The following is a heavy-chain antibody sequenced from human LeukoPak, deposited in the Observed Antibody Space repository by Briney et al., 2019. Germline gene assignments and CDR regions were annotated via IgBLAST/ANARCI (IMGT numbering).Heavy chain of an antibody. Sequence: GGSLRLSCAASGFTFSTYAMSWVRQAPGKGLGWVSAIVGGGGNTFYADPVKGRFTISRDNSQNTLYLQMNSLRAEDTAVYYCAKDLAGLVISWGQGTLVTVSS. CDR3: AKDLAGLVIS. CDR2: IVGGGGNT. D-gene: IGHD3/OR15-3a*01. CDR1: GFTFSTYA. J-gene: IGHJ5*02. V-gene: IGHV3-23*01.